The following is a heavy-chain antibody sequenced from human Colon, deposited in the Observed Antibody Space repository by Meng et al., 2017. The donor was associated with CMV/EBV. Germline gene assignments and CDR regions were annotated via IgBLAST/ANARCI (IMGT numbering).Heavy chain of an antibody. D-gene: IGHD6-19*01. CDR1: GYTFSDYY. V-gene: IGHV1-2*02. CDR2: IRSDGSAT. CDR3: VRSSGWSLFDY. J-gene: IGHJ4*02. Sequence: QVQLVQCWVGVKEPGASVKASCKTSGYTFSDYYMHWVRQAPGQGLEWMGWIRSDGSATNYAQKFRGRVTMTRDASVSTAYMELSGLTSDDTAVYFCVRSSGWSLFDYWGPGALVTVSS.